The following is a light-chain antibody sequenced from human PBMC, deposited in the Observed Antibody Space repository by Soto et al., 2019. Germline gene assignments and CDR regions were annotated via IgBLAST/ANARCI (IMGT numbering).Light chain of an antibody. CDR3: QQHNNWPPYT. V-gene: IGKV3-15*01. Sequence: EIVMTQSPATLSVSPGERATLSCRASQSVSSNLAWYQQKPGQAPRLLIYGASTRDNGVPARFSGSGSGTEFTLTISSLQSEDSAVYYCQQHNNWPPYTFGQGTKLDIK. CDR1: QSVSSN. CDR2: GAS. J-gene: IGKJ2*01.